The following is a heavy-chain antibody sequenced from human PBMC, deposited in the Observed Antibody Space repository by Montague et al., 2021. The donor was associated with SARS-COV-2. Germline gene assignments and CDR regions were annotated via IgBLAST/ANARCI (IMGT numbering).Heavy chain of an antibody. D-gene: IGHD2-21*02. V-gene: IGHV4-61*02. CDR3: ARHGPFVVVTAIHDTFDI. CDR2: IYSSGTT. CDR1: GDSMSSGRYY. Sequence: TLSLTCTVSGDSMSSGRYYWTWIRQPAGKRLEWIGRIYSSGTTNYNPSLKSRVTLLVDTSKNQFSLKLNSVTAADTAVYYCARHGPFVVVTAIHDTFDIWGQGTMVTVSS. J-gene: IGHJ3*02.